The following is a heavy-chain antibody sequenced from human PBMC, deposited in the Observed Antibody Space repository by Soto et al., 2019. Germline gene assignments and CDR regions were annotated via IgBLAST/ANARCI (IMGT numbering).Heavy chain of an antibody. CDR1: GFTFSSYS. CDR3: AREGAYYDILTGYYNVFSYDY. V-gene: IGHV3-48*01. D-gene: IGHD3-9*01. Sequence: ESGGGLVQPGGSLRLSCAASGFTFSSYSMNWVRQAPGKGLEWVSYISSSSSTIYYADSVKGRFTISRDNAKNSLYLQMNSLRAEDTAVYYCAREGAYYDILTGYYNVFSYDYWGQGTLVTVSS. CDR2: ISSSSSTI. J-gene: IGHJ4*02.